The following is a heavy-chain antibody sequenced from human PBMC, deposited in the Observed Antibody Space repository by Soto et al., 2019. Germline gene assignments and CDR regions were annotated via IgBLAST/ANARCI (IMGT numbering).Heavy chain of an antibody. V-gene: IGHV4-30-2*01. Sequence: QLQLQESGSGLVKPSQTLSLTCAVSGGSISSGGYSWSWIRQPPGKGLEWIGYIYHSGSTYYNPSLKSRVTISVDRSKNQFSLKLSSVTAGDTAVYYCASRDTAMAQSFDYWGQGTLVTVSS. D-gene: IGHD5-18*01. J-gene: IGHJ4*02. CDR3: ASRDTAMAQSFDY. CDR2: IYHSGST. CDR1: GGSISSGGYS.